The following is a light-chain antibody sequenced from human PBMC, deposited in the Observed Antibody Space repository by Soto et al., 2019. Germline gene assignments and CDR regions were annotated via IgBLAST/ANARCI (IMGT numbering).Light chain of an antibody. CDR3: QSYDSSLSGVV. V-gene: IGLV1-40*01. J-gene: IGLJ3*02. CDR1: SSNIGTGFG. CDR2: GTT. Sequence: QSALTQPPSVSGAPGQRVTISCTGSSSNIGTGFGVHWYQQIPGTAPKLLIYGTTNRPSGVPDRFSGSKSGTSASLAITGLQAEDEADYYCQSYDSSLSGVVFGGGTQLTVL.